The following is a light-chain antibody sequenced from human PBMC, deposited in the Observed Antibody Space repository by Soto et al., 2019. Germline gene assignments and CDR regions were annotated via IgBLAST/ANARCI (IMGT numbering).Light chain of an antibody. CDR3: QQYNNWPPP. J-gene: IGKJ5*01. V-gene: IGKV3-15*01. Sequence: EIVMTQSPATLSVSPGERATLSCRASQSISSTLAWYQQKPGQAPRLLIYGASTRATGIPARFSGSGSGTEFTLTISSLQSEDSAVYYCQQYNNWPPPFGQGTQLEIK. CDR1: QSISST. CDR2: GAS.